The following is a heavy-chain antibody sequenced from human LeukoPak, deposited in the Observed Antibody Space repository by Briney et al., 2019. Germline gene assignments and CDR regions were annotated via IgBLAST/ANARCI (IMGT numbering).Heavy chain of an antibody. D-gene: IGHD6-13*01. CDR3: ARAGSDGSSWYGPFDY. Sequence: ASVKVSCKASGYTFTSYYMHWVRQAPGRGVEWVGIINPSGGSTTYAQKFRGRVTITTDESTSTAYMELSSLRSEDTAVYYCARAGSDGSSWYGPFDYWGQGTLVTVSS. J-gene: IGHJ4*02. CDR1: GYTFTSYY. CDR2: INPSGGST. V-gene: IGHV1-46*01.